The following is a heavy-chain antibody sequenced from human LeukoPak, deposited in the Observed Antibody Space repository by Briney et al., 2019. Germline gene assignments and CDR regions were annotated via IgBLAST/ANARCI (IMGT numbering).Heavy chain of an antibody. Sequence: GGSLRLSCAVSGFTFSSHAMTWVRQAPGKGLEWVSGISIGDSTFYADSVKGRFTISRDKSKNTLYLQMNSLRAEDTAVYHCAKETLPNDYWGQGTLVTVSS. J-gene: IGHJ4*02. CDR3: AKETLPNDY. CDR1: GFTFSSHA. CDR2: ISIGDST. V-gene: IGHV3-23*01.